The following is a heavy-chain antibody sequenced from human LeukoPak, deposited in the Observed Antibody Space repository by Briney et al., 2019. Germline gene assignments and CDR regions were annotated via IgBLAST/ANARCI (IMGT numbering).Heavy chain of an antibody. Sequence: PGGSLRLSCAASGFTFSTYWMSWVRQAPGKGLEWVANIKPDGSEKHCVDSVKGRFTFSRDNAKNSLYLQMNSLRADDTAVYYCARLAAGSDHFDYWGQGTLVTVSS. CDR2: IKPDGSEK. CDR3: ARLAAGSDHFDY. J-gene: IGHJ4*02. D-gene: IGHD6-25*01. V-gene: IGHV3-7*04. CDR1: GFTFSTYW.